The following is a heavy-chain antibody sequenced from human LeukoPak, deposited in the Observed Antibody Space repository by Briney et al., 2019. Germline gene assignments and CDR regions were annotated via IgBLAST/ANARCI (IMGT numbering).Heavy chain of an antibody. CDR3: ARDWGQQLGRDCFDY. Sequence: ASVKVSCKASGYSLSIYYMSCVRQAPGQGLEWMGIFNPSGGTTSYAQQFQGRVTMTRDTSTSTVYMELSSLRSEDTAVYYCARDWGQQLGRDCFDYWGQGTLVTVPS. J-gene: IGHJ4*02. CDR1: GYSLSIYY. V-gene: IGHV1-46*01. CDR2: FNPSGGTT. D-gene: IGHD6-13*01.